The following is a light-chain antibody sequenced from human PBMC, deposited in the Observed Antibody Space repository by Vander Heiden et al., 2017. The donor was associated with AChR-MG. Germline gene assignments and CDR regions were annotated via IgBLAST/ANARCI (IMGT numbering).Light chain of an antibody. CDR1: SSDVGGYNY. CDR2: GVS. V-gene: IGLV2-8*01. Sequence: QSALPQPPSASGSPGQSVTISCTGTSSDVGGYNYVSWYQRYPGKAPKVLIYGVSNRPSGVPDRFSGSKSGNTASLTVSGLQAEAEAEYYCCSYTGSNNPWVFGGGTKLTVL. J-gene: IGLJ3*02. CDR3: CSYTGSNNPWV.